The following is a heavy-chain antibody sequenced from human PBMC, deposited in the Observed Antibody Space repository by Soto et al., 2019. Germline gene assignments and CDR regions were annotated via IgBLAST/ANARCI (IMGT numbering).Heavy chain of an antibody. Sequence: ASVKVSCKASGGTFSSYAISWVQQAPGQGLEWMGGIIPIFGTANYAQKFQGRVTITADESTSTAYMELSSLRSEDTAVYYCARESGSQMKAPYYYYGMDVWGQGTTVTVSS. CDR2: IIPIFGTA. CDR1: GGTFSSYA. V-gene: IGHV1-69*13. CDR3: ARESGSQMKAPYYYYGMDV. D-gene: IGHD1-26*01. J-gene: IGHJ6*02.